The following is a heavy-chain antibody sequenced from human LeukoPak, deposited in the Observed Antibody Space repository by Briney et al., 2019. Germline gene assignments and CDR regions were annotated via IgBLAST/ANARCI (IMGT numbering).Heavy chain of an antibody. CDR1: GGSISSSSYY. CDR2: IYYSGST. D-gene: IGHD6-19*01. CDR3: ARAGTYYYYYMDV. V-gene: IGHV4-39*01. J-gene: IGHJ6*03. Sequence: PSETLSLTCTVSGGSISSSSYYWGWLRQPPGTGLEWIGSIYYSGSTYYNPSLKSRVTISVDTSKNQFSLKLSSVTAADTAVYYCARAGTYYYYYMDVWGKGTMVTISS.